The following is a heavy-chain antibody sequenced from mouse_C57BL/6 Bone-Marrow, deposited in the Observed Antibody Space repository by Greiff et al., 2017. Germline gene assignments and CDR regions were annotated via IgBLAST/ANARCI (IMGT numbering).Heavy chain of an antibody. V-gene: IGHV1-64*01. CDR1: GYTFTSYW. CDR3: ASLLWLRRRRFAY. Sequence: QVQLQQPGAELVKPGASVKLSCKASGYTFTSYWMHWVKQRPGQGLEWIGMIDPNSGSTNYNEKFKSKATLTVDKSSSTAYMQLSSLTSEDSAVYYCASLLWLRRRRFAYWGQGTLVTVSA. D-gene: IGHD2-2*01. CDR2: IDPNSGST. J-gene: IGHJ3*01.